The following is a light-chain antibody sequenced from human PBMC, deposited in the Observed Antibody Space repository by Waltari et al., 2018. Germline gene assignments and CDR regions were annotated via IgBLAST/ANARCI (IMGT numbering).Light chain of an antibody. CDR2: KGN. J-gene: IGLJ3*02. V-gene: IGLV8-61*01. CDR1: SGSVSTTSY. CDR3: ALYMGSGIWV. Sequence: QTVLTQEPSLSVSPGGTVTLTCALSSGSVSTTSYATWYQQTPGQPPRTLVYKGNAPSSGVPDRFSGSILGNTAALTITGAQADDESDYYCALYMGSGIWVFGGGTKLTVL.